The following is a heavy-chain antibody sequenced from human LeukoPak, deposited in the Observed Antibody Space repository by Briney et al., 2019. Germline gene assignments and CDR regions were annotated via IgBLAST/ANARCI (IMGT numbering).Heavy chain of an antibody. CDR3: ARGGNRYPTRALRWFFDY. Sequence: SETLSLTCTVSGGSINSYYWSWIRQPPGKGLEWIGEINHSGSTNYNPSLKSRVTISVDTSKNQFSLKLSSVTAADTAVYYCARGGNRYPTRALRWFFDYWGQGTLVTVSS. J-gene: IGHJ4*02. D-gene: IGHD4-23*01. CDR2: INHSGST. CDR1: GGSINSYY. V-gene: IGHV4-34*01.